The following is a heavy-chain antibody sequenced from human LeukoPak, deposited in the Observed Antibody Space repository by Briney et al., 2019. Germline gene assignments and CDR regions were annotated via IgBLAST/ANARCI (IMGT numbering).Heavy chain of an antibody. J-gene: IGHJ4*02. CDR1: GFTFSSYA. Sequence: GGSLRLSCAASGFTFSSYAMNWVRQAPGKGLEWVSGISNSGGSTYYADSVKGRFTISRDNPKNTLYLQMNSLRAEDTAVYYCAKETSSPFDYWGQGTLVTVSS. D-gene: IGHD6-13*01. CDR2: ISNSGGST. CDR3: AKETSSPFDY. V-gene: IGHV3-23*01.